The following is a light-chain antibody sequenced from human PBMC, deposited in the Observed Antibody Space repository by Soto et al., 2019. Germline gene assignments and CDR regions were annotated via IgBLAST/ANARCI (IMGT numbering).Light chain of an antibody. V-gene: IGKV3D-20*02. CDR2: GAS. J-gene: IGKJ3*01. CDR1: QTVSSSY. CDR3: QQLNSYPFT. Sequence: PGERATLSCRTSQTVSSSYLAWYQQKPGQAPRLLIYGASSRATGIPDKFSGGGSGTDFTLTISRLEPEDFATYYCQQLNSYPFTFGPGTKVDIK.